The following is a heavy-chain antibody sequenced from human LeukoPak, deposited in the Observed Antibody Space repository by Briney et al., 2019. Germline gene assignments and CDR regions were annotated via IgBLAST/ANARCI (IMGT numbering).Heavy chain of an antibody. Sequence: SETLSLTCAVYGGFFSGYYWRWIRQSPGKGLEWIEEINHSGSTNYNPSLKSRVTISVDTSKNQFSLKLSSVTAADTAVYYCARVRMIVVVIPSRYFDYWGQGTLVTVSS. V-gene: IGHV4-34*01. CDR3: ARVRMIVVVIPSRYFDY. CDR2: INHSGST. D-gene: IGHD3-22*01. J-gene: IGHJ4*02. CDR1: GGFFSGYY.